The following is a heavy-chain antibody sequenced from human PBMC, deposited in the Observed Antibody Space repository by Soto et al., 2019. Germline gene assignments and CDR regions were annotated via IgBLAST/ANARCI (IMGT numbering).Heavy chain of an antibody. V-gene: IGHV4-59*11. D-gene: IGHD5-18*01. CDR2: IYYTGNI. CDR1: DGSITSHF. CDR3: AREGYSFHYGLDV. Sequence: QVQVQESGPGLVKHSETLSLTCTVSDGSITSHFWSWVRQPPGKGLEWIGSIYYTGNIDYNPSLKSRVTISVDTSKKQFSLKVRSVTAADTAMYYCAREGYSFHYGLDVWGQGTTVTVSS. J-gene: IGHJ6*02.